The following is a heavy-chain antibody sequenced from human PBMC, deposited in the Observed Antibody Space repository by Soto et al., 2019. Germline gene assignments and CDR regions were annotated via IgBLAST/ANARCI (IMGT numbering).Heavy chain of an antibody. CDR3: ATDTYCPATCYRGHGN. J-gene: IGHJ4*02. CDR1: GFTFSSLW. CDR2: INQDGSEK. V-gene: IGHV3-7*05. Sequence: GGSLRLSCAASGFTFSSLWMSWVRQAPGKGLEWVANINQDGSEKNYVDSVKGRFTTSRDNARNLLYLQMNNLRVEDTAIYYCATDTYCPATCYRGHGNWGQGTLVTVSS. D-gene: IGHD2-8*02.